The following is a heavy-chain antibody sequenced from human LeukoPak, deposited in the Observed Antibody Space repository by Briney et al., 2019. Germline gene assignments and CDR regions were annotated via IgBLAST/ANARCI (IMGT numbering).Heavy chain of an antibody. CDR3: ARSRSYRGYFDY. V-gene: IGHV3-53*01. CDR2: IYSGGST. D-gene: IGHD3-10*01. J-gene: IGHJ4*02. Sequence: GGSLRLSCAASGFTVSSNYMSWVRQAPGKGLEWVSVIYSGGSTYYADSVKGRFTIFRDNSKNTLYLQMNSLRAEDTAVYYCARSRSYRGYFDYWGQGTLVTVSS. CDR1: GFTVSSNY.